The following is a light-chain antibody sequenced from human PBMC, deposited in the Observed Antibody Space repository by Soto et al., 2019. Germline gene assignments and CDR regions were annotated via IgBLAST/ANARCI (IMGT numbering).Light chain of an antibody. V-gene: IGKV1-39*01. CDR2: AAS. CDR1: QSISDY. Sequence: DIQMTHSPSSLSASVGDRVTITCRASQSISDYLNWFQQKPGKAPNLLIYAASSLQSGVPSRFSGSGSGTDFTLTISSLQPEDFATYYCQQSYDTPYTFGQGTKLEIK. CDR3: QQSYDTPYT. J-gene: IGKJ2*01.